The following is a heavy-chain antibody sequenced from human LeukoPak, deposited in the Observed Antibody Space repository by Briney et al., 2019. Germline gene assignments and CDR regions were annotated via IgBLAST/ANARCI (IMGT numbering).Heavy chain of an antibody. Sequence: PSETLSLTCTVSGGSISSGTYYWTWIRQPAGKGLEWIGRIYNSGSTSYNPSLKSRGTLSMDASRNQFSLKLSSVTAADTAVYYCARGRDDDVWGSYPTCFDFWGQGTLVTVSS. V-gene: IGHV4-61*02. CDR1: GGSISSGTYY. J-gene: IGHJ4*02. CDR3: ARGRDDDVWGSYPTCFDF. CDR2: IYNSGST. D-gene: IGHD3-16*01.